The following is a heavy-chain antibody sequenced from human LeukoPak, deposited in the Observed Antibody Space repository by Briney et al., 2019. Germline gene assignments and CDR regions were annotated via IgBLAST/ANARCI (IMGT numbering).Heavy chain of an antibody. CDR1: GYTFTGYY. CDR3: ARASGGGVVTDDVFDI. D-gene: IGHD2-15*01. V-gene: IGHV1-2*02. J-gene: IGHJ3*02. Sequence: ASVKVSCKASGYTFTGYYMHWVRQAPGQGLEWMGWINPNSGGTNYAQKFQGRVTMTRDTSISTAYMELSRLRSDDTAVYYCARASGGGVVTDDVFDIWGQGTMVPVSS. CDR2: INPNSGGT.